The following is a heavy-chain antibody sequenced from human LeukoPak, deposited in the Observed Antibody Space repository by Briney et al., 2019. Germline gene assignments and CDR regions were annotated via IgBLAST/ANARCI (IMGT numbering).Heavy chain of an antibody. J-gene: IGHJ3*02. CDR1: GYTFTGYY. V-gene: IGHV1-2*02. CDR2: INPNSGGT. D-gene: IGHD2-15*01. CDR3: AKVVVSDTGAFDI. Sequence: GASVNVSCKASGYTFTGYYMHWVRQAPGQGLEWMGWINPNSGGTNYAQKFQGRVTMTRDTSISTAYMELSRLRSDDTAVYYCAKVVVSDTGAFDIWGQGTMVTVSS.